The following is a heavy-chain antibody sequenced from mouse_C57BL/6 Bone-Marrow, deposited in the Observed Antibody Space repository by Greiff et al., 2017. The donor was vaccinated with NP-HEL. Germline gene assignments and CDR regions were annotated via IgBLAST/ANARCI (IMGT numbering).Heavy chain of an antibody. CDR2: ILPGSGNT. V-gene: IGHV1-9*01. CDR3: ARDYYGSSYFDY. J-gene: IGHJ2*01. D-gene: IGHD1-1*01. CDR1: GYTFTGNW. Sequence: VQGVESGAELMKPGASVKLSCKATGYTFTGNWIEWVKQRPGHGLEWIGEILPGSGNTYYNERFKGKATFTADTSSNTAYMQLSSLTTEDSAIYYCARDYYGSSYFDYWGQGTTLTVSS.